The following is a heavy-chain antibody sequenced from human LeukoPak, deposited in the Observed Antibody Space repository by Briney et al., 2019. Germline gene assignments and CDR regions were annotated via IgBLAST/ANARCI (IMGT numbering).Heavy chain of an antibody. D-gene: IGHD3-10*01. CDR3: ARAPGYYGSGSPYFDS. CDR1: GGSFSGYY. V-gene: IGHV4-34*01. CDR2: INHSGST. Sequence: SETLSLTCAVYGGSFSGYYWSWIRQPPKKGLEWIGEINHSGSTNYNPSLKSRVTISVDTSKNQFSLRLSSVTAADTAVYYCARAPGYYGSGSPYFDSWGQGTLVTVSS. J-gene: IGHJ4*02.